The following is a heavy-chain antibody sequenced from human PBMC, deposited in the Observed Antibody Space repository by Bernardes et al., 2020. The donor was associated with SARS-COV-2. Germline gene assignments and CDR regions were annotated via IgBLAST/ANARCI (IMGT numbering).Heavy chain of an antibody. J-gene: IGHJ5*02. V-gene: IGHV4-39*01. Sequence: SETLSLTCIVSGDSIRNRTYYWDWIRQPPGQGLEWIGSVSYRGKTYYNPSLKSRVTISVDTSKNQFSLKLSSLTAADTATYYCTRRVTLVRGVPQTRLYNYFDPWGQGTLVTVSS. CDR3: TRRVTLVRGVPQTRLYNYFDP. CDR1: GDSIRNRTYY. D-gene: IGHD3-10*01. CDR2: VSYRGKT.